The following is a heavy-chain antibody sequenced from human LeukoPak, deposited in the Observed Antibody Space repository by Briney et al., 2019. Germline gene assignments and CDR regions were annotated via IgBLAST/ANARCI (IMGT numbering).Heavy chain of an antibody. CDR2: FDPEDGET. Sequence: ASVKVSCKVSGYTLTELSMHWVRQAPGKGLEWMGGFDPEDGETIYAQKFQGRVTMTEDTSTDTAYMELSSLRSEDTAVYYCATGVDIVANDAFGIWGQGTMVTVSS. D-gene: IGHD5-12*01. J-gene: IGHJ3*02. CDR1: GYTLTELS. V-gene: IGHV1-24*01. CDR3: ATGVDIVANDAFGI.